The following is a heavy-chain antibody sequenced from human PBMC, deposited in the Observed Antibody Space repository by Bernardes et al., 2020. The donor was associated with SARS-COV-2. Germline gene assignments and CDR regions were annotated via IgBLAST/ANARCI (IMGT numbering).Heavy chain of an antibody. V-gene: IGHV3-23*01. J-gene: IGHJ3*01. CDR3: SKPPEAGPFDY. Sequence: GGSLRLSCASSGFTFSSYAINWVRQAPGKGLEWVSAIIGTGGRTYYADSVKGRFTISRDNSKNTLYLQMNSLRAEDTAVYYCSKPPEAGPFDYWGQGTMFTVSS. D-gene: IGHD3-9*01. CDR2: IIGTGGRT. CDR1: GFTFSSYA.